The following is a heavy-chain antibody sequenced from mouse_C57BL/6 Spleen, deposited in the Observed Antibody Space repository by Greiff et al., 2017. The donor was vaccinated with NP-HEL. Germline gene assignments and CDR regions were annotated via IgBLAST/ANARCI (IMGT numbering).Heavy chain of an antibody. J-gene: IGHJ2*01. CDR1: GYTFTDYY. V-gene: IGHV1-26*01. CDR2: INPNNGGT. Sequence: VQLQQSGPELVKPGASVKISCKASGYTFTDYYMNWVKQSHGKSLEWIGAINPNNGGTSYNQKFKGKATLTVDKSSSTAYMELRSLTSEDSAVSYFARGANTVVPFDYWGQGTTLTVSS. D-gene: IGHD1-1*01. CDR3: ARGANTVVPFDY.